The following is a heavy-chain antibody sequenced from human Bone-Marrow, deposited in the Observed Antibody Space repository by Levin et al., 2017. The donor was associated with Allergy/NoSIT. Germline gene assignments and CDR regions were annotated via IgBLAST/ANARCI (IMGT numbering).Heavy chain of an antibody. Sequence: PVASVKVSCKASGYNFATYAIDWVRQAPGQGPEWMGWINTNTGNPRYAQGFTGRFVFSLDTSVSTAHLQISSLKAEDTAVYFCARSFCSGGNCYSGAFYYAMDVWGQGTTVTVSS. CDR3: ARSFCSGGNCYSGAFYYAMDV. CDR1: GYNFATYA. CDR2: INTNTGNP. V-gene: IGHV7-4-1*02. D-gene: IGHD2-15*01. J-gene: IGHJ6*02.